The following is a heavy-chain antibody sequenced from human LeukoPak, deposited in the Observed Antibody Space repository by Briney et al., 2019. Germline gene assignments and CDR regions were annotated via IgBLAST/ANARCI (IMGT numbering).Heavy chain of an antibody. CDR1: GFIFSSYA. CDR3: ARDIQAYCGGDCQPDAFDY. V-gene: IGHV3-30-3*01. J-gene: IGHJ4*02. D-gene: IGHD2-21*02. Sequence: GGSLRLSCAASGFIFSSYAMHWVRQAPGKGLEGVTVISYDGSNKYYADSVKGRFTSARDNSKKTMYLQMSSLRAEDTAVYYCARDIQAYCGGDCQPDAFDYWGQGTLVTVSS. CDR2: ISYDGSNK.